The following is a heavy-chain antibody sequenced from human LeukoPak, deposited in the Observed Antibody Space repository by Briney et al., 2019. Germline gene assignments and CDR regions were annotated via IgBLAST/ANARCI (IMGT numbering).Heavy chain of an antibody. CDR2: ISGSGGST. CDR1: GFTFSSYA. J-gene: IGHJ4*02. D-gene: IGHD3-10*01. V-gene: IGHV3-23*01. CDR3: AKDEFVGDGSESFDY. Sequence: PGGSLRLSCAASGFTFSSYAMSWVRQAPGKGLEWVSAISGSGGSTYYADSVKGRFTISRDNSKNTLYLQMNSLRAEDTAVYYCAKDEFVGDGSESFDYWGQGTLVTVSS.